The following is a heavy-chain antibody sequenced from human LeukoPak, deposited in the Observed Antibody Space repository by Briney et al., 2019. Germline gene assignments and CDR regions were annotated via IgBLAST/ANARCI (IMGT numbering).Heavy chain of an antibody. CDR2: IYSGGST. J-gene: IGHJ6*02. CDR1: GFTVSSNY. Sequence: QTGGSLRLSCAASGFTVSSNYMSWVRQAPGKGLEWVSVIYSGGSTYYADSVKGRFTISRDNSKNTLYLQMNSLRAEDTAVYYCARFCSGGSCSYYYYGMDVWGQGTTVTVS. D-gene: IGHD2-15*01. V-gene: IGHV3-53*01. CDR3: ARFCSGGSCSYYYYGMDV.